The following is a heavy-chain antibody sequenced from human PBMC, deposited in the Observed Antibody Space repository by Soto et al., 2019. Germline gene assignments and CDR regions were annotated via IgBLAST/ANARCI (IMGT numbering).Heavy chain of an antibody. D-gene: IGHD4-17*01. CDR2: TSSDGSDE. Sequence: QVQLVESGGGVVQPGGSLRLSCTASGFTFSRYGMHWVRQAPGKGLEWVALTSSDGSDEYYGDSVKGRFTIFRDNSRDTLYLQMNSLIAEDTAVYYGATRAHVTGDYVGCDYWGQGTLVTVSS. J-gene: IGHJ4*02. CDR3: ATRAHVTGDYVGCDY. CDR1: GFTFSRYG. V-gene: IGHV3-30*03.